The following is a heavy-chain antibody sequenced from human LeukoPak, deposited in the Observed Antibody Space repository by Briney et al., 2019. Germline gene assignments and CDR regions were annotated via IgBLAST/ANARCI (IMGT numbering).Heavy chain of an antibody. D-gene: IGHD3-3*01. CDR1: GYTFSNYD. J-gene: IGHJ5*02. CDR2: TNPNSGNT. CDR3: ARGRSAALPRQNCFDP. V-gene: IGHV1-8*01. Sequence: GASVTVSCKASGYTFSNYDINWVRQATGQGLEWMGWTNPNSGNTGYAQNFQGRVTMTRNTSVSTAYMEMSSLTSEDTAVYYCARGRSAALPRQNCFDPWGQGTLVTVSS.